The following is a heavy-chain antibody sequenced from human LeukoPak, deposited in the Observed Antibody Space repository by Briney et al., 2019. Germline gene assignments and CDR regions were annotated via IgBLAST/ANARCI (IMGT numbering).Heavy chain of an antibody. CDR3: ARGVVPATSHLPLQEY. V-gene: IGHV4-59*01. D-gene: IGHD2-2*01. J-gene: IGHJ4*02. Sequence: ASETLSLTCTVSGGSINTYYGTWIRQPPGKALEWIGHIHYSGSANYNSSLKSRATISIGTSKNKFSLKLTSVTAADTALYYRARGVVPATSHLPLQEYWGQGIMVTVSS. CDR2: IHYSGSA. CDR1: GGSINTYY.